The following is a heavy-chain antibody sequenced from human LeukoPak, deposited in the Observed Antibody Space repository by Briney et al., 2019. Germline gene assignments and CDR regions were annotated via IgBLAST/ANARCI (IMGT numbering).Heavy chain of an antibody. CDR3: ATTYSYTSGGYDY. Sequence: SETLSLTCTVSGGSISGSSYHWGWIRQSPGKGLEWIGSINYSGTTYYNPSLKSRVTISVDTSKNQFSLKVSSVTAAETAVYYCATTYSYTSGGYDYWGQGTLVTVSS. D-gene: IGHD5-18*01. J-gene: IGHJ4*02. V-gene: IGHV4-39*01. CDR2: INYSGTT. CDR1: GGSISGSSYH.